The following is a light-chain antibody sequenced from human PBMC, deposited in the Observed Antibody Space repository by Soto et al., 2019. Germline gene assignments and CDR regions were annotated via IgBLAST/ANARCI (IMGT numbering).Light chain of an antibody. Sequence: DIQMTQSPSTLSGSVGDRVTITCRASQTISSWLAWYQQKPGKAPKLLIYKASTLKSGVPSRFSGSGSGTDFTLTISSLEPEDFAVYYCQQRSNWPPALSFGGGTKVEIK. J-gene: IGKJ4*01. CDR3: QQRSNWPPALS. V-gene: IGKV1-5*03. CDR2: KAS. CDR1: QTISSW.